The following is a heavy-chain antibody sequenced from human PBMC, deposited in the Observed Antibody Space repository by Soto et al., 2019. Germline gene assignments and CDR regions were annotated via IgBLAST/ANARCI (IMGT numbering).Heavy chain of an antibody. J-gene: IGHJ4*02. CDR3: ARVSWGYYFSGSFFQTYYFDY. Sequence: LSLPCTVSGDSLSSRGYYWSWIRHRPGQGLEWIGYIYFTGTTEYNPSLKSRLTISVDTSKNQLSLRLSSVTAADTAVYYCARVSWGYYFSGSFFQTYYFDYWGQGTPVTVSS. CDR2: IYFTGTT. CDR1: GDSLSSRGYY. V-gene: IGHV4-31*03. D-gene: IGHD2-15*01.